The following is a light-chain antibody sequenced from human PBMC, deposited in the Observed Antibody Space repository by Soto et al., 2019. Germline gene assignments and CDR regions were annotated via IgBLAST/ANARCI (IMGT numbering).Light chain of an antibody. CDR2: AAS. CDR1: QIISSW. J-gene: IGKJ1*01. Sequence: NHMTQSPSTLSASVGDRATITCRASQIISSWLAWYQQKPGKAPKLLIYAASSLQSGVPSRFSGSGSGTDFTLTIRCLQPEDFATYYCQHTYSPPWTFGQGTKVDIK. V-gene: IGKV1-39*01. CDR3: QHTYSPPWT.